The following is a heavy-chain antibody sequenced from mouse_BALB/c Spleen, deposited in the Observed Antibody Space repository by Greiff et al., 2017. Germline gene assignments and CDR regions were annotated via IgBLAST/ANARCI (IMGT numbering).Heavy chain of an antibody. D-gene: IGHD6-1*01. CDR1: GFSLTSYG. J-gene: IGHJ4*01. Sequence: VQLQQSGPGLVQPSQSLSITCTVSGFSLTSYGVHWVRQSPGKGLEWLGVIWSGGSTDYNAAFISRLSISKDNSKSQVFFKMNSLQANDTAIYYCARPPKASYYSMDYWGQGTSVTVSS. CDR3: ARPPKASYYSMDY. CDR2: IWSGGST. V-gene: IGHV2-2*02.